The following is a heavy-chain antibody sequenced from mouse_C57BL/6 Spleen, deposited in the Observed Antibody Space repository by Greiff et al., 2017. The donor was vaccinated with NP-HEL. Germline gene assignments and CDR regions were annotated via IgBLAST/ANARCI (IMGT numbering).Heavy chain of an antibody. J-gene: IGHJ4*01. D-gene: IGHD2-4*01. V-gene: IGHV1-18*01. CDR2: INPNNGGT. Sequence: EVQLQQSGPELVKPGASVKIPCKASGYTFTDYNMDWVKQSHGKSLEWIGDINPNNGGTIYNQKFKGKATLTVDKSSSTAYMELRSLTSEDTAVYYCARVYYDYDLYYAMDYWGQGTSVTVSS. CDR3: ARVYYDYDLYYAMDY. CDR1: GYTFTDYN.